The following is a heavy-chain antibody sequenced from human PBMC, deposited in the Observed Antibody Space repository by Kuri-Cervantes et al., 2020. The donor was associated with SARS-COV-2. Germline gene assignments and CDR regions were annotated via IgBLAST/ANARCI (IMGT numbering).Heavy chain of an antibody. D-gene: IGHD6-13*01. J-gene: IGHJ4*02. CDR1: GGSISSYY. V-gene: IGHV4-59*12. CDR3: AREIGYSSSWYSGSYYYFDY. Sequence: SETLSLTCTVSGGSISSYYWSWIRQPPGKGLEWIGSIYYSGSTYYNPSLKSRVTISVDTSKNQFSLKLSSVTAADTAVYYCAREIGYSSSWYSGSYYYFDYWGQGTLVTVSS. CDR2: IYYSGST.